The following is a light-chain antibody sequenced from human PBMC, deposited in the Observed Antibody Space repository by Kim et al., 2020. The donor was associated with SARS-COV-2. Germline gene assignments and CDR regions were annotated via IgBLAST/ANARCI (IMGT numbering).Light chain of an antibody. J-gene: IGLJ1*01. Sequence: SYELTQPPSVYVSPGQTASITCSGDKLGDKYVSWYQQKPGQSPVVVIFRDNRRHSGIPERFAGSNSGNTATLTISGTQAMDEADYYCQAWDSSIYVFGTG. V-gene: IGLV3-1*01. CDR1: KLGDKY. CDR3: QAWDSSIYV. CDR2: RDN.